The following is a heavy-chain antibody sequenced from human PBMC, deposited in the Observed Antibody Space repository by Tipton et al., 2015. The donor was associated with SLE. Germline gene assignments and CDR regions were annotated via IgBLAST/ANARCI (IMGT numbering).Heavy chain of an antibody. D-gene: IGHD6-13*01. CDR3: ARTEQQLNDAFDI. Sequence: TLSLTCTVSGGSISSYYWSWIRQPPGKGLEWIGYIYTSGCTNYNPSLKSRVTISVDTSKNQFSLKLSSVTAADTAVYYCARTEQQLNDAFDIWGQGTMVTVSS. CDR1: GGSISSYY. CDR2: IYTSGCT. V-gene: IGHV4-4*08. J-gene: IGHJ3*02.